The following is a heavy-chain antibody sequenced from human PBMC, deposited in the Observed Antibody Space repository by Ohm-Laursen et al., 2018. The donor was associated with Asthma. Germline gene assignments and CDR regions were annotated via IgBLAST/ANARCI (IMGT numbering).Heavy chain of an antibody. D-gene: IGHD2-15*01. CDR3: AKEGVLPYCSGGSCYSDY. CDR1: GFTFSSYG. V-gene: IGHV3-30*18. J-gene: IGHJ4*02. Sequence: SLRLSCTAFGFTFSSYGMHWVRQAPGKGLEWVAVISYDGSNKYYADSVKGRFTISRDNSKNTLYLQMNSLRAEDTAVYYCAKEGVLPYCSGGSCYSDYWGQGTLVTVSS. CDR2: ISYDGSNK.